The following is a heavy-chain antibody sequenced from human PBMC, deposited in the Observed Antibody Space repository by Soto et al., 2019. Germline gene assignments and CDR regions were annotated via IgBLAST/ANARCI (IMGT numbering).Heavy chain of an antibody. D-gene: IGHD1-26*01. Sequence: QLQLVQSGAEVREPGSSVKVSCKASGGTFSSYTVIWVRQAPGQGLEWMGGITPTLNIAKYAEKFQGRVTITADEYTSTVNMPLSSLRSEDTAVYFCARGYYSGSNPSSFDYWGQGTLVAVSS. V-gene: IGHV1-69*01. CDR1: GGTFSSYT. J-gene: IGHJ4*02. CDR2: ITPTLNIA. CDR3: ARGYYSGSNPSSFDY.